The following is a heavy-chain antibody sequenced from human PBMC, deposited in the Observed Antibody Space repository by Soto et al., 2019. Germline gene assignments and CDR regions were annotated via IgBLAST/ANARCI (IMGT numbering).Heavy chain of an antibody. CDR3: AKAVGYCSSTSCRDYYYYYGMDV. Sequence: SLRLSCASSGFTFSTYGMHWVRQAPGKGLEWVAVISYDGSNKYYAESVKGRFTISRDNSKNTLYLQMNSLRAEDTAVYYCAKAVGYCSSTSCRDYYYYYGMDVWGQGTTVTVSS. D-gene: IGHD2-2*01. J-gene: IGHJ6*02. CDR1: GFTFSTYG. V-gene: IGHV3-30*18. CDR2: ISYDGSNK.